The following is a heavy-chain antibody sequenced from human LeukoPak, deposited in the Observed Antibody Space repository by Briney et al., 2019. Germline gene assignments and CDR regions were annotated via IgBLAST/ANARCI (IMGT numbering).Heavy chain of an antibody. CDR2: ISSSSSYI. CDR1: GFTFSSYS. Sequence: GGSLRLPCAASGFTFSSYSMNWVRQAPGKGLEWVSSISSSSSYIYYADSVKGRFTISRDNAKNSLYLQMNSLRAEDTAVYYCARDPECSSTSCYMLDYWGQGTLVTVSS. D-gene: IGHD2-2*02. J-gene: IGHJ4*02. CDR3: ARDPECSSTSCYMLDY. V-gene: IGHV3-21*01.